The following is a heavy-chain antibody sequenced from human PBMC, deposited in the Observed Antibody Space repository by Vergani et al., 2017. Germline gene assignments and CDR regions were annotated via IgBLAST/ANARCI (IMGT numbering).Heavy chain of an antibody. CDR1: GGSFSGYY. V-gene: IGHV4-34*01. D-gene: IGHD3-10*01. CDR3: ARGSSETLWFAEGKVFDI. J-gene: IGHJ3*02. Sequence: VQLQQWGAGLLKPSETLSLTCAVYGGSFSGYYWSWIRQPPGKGLEWIGEINHSGSTNYNPSLKSRVTISVDTSKNQFSLKLSSVTAADTAVYYCARGSSETLWFAEGKVFDIWGQGTLVTVTS. CDR2: INHSGST.